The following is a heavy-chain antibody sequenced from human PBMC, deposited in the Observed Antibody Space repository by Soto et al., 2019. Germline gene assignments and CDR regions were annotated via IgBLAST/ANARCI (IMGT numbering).Heavy chain of an antibody. Sequence: QVQLQESGPGLVKPSETLSLTCTVSGGSLTSYYWSWFRLPPGKGLEWIAYIYYSGTTNYNPSLKRRVTISVDTPKNQFSLELPSVTAADTAVYFCARTLPSGCSDSWGQGTLVTVSS. CDR3: ARTLPSGCSDS. J-gene: IGHJ4*02. CDR2: IYYSGTT. D-gene: IGHD6-19*01. V-gene: IGHV4-59*01. CDR1: GGSLTSYY.